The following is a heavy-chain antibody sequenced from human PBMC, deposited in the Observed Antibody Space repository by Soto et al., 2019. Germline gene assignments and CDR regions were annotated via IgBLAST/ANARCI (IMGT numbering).Heavy chain of an antibody. D-gene: IGHD6-6*01. V-gene: IGHV3-21*01. Sequence: GESLKISCAASGFTFSSYSMNWVRQAPGKGLEWVSSISSSSSYIYYADSVKGRFTISRDNAKNSLYLQMNSLRAEDTAVYYCARDSRLRGSSYAFDIWGQGTMVTVSS. CDR3: ARDSRLRGSSYAFDI. J-gene: IGHJ3*02. CDR2: ISSSSSYI. CDR1: GFTFSSYS.